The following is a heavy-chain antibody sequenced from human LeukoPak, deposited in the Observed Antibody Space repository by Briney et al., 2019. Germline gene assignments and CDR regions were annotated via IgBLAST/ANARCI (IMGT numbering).Heavy chain of an antibody. CDR3: ARQVLVNDFWSGYGGNWFDP. CDR2: IYTSGST. V-gene: IGHV4-61*02. CDR1: GGSISSSSYY. J-gene: IGHJ5*02. Sequence: SETLSLTCTVSGGSISSSSYYWSWIRQPAGKGLEWIGRIYTSGSTNYNPSLRSRVTISVDTSKNQFSLKLSSVTAADTAVYYCARQVLVNDFWSGYGGNWFDPWGQGTLVTVSS. D-gene: IGHD3-3*01.